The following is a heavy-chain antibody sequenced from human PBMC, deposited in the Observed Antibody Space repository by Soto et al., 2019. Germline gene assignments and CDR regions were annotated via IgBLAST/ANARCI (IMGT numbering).Heavy chain of an antibody. D-gene: IGHD3-3*01. CDR3: ARSTYVLRFLEWLPDFDY. CDR2: INPSGGST. J-gene: IGHJ4*02. V-gene: IGHV1-46*02. CDR1: GYTFNNYY. Sequence: GVSVKVSCKASGYTFNNYYIYWVRQAPGQGLEWMGIINPSGGSTSYAQKFQGRVTMTRDTSTSTVYMELSSLRSEDTAVYYCARSTYVLRFLEWLPDFDYWGQGTLVTVSS.